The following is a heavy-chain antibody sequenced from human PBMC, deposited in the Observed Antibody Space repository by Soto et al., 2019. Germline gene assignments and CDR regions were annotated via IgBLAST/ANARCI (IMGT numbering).Heavy chain of an antibody. CDR2: ISAGGDGT. V-gene: IGHV3-23*01. CDR1: GFSVRSDT. CDR3: ADGGRYPYY. J-gene: IGHJ4*02. D-gene: IGHD1-26*01. Sequence: VGALRLSCAASGFSVRSDTMWWVRQAPGKGLNWVSSISAGGDGTYYADSVKGRFTISRDNSKNTVYLQMTSLRADDTAVYYCADGGRYPYYWGPGTLVTVSS.